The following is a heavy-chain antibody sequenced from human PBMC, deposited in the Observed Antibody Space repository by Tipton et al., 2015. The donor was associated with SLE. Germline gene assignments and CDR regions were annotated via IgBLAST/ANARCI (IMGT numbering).Heavy chain of an antibody. Sequence: QLVQSGGGLEQPGRSLTLSCTGSGFIFGDYTMTWYRQAPGKGLEWVGLTRSKGNGGTIEYAASVKGRFTISRDDSKSVAYLQMNSLKTDDTGVYYCNRDFGDWYYEGDYWGQGTLVTVSS. CDR3: NRDFGDWYYEGDY. V-gene: IGHV3-49*03. CDR2: TRSKGNGGTI. J-gene: IGHJ4*02. D-gene: IGHD2-21*02. CDR1: GFIFGDYT.